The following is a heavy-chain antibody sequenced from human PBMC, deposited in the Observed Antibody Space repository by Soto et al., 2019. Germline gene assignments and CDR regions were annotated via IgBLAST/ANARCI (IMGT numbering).Heavy chain of an antibody. D-gene: IGHD1-26*01. CDR1: GYTFTSYD. V-gene: IGHV1-8*01. CDR2: MNPNSGNT. CDR3: AREVVGAKFAP. Sequence: QVQLVQTGAEVKKPGASVKVSCKASGYTFTSYDINWVRQATGQGREWMGWMNPNSGNTVYAQNLPGRVTMTTNTTICTAYMELISLRSEDTAVYYCAREVVGAKFAPWGQGTLVTVSS. J-gene: IGHJ5*02.